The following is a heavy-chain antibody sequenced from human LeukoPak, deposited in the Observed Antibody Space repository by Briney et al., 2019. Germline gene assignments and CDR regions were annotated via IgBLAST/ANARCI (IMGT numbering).Heavy chain of an antibody. J-gene: IGHJ4*02. CDR1: GFTFSSYW. Sequence: GGSLRLYCAASGFTFSSYWMHWVRQVPGKGLEWVSSINWNSDSIGYVDSVKGRFTTSRDNAKNSLYLQMNSLRAEDTAFYYCAINGEGDSGYGNFDYWGQGTLVTVSS. CDR2: INWNSDSI. D-gene: IGHD5-12*01. V-gene: IGHV3-9*01. CDR3: AINGEGDSGYGNFDY.